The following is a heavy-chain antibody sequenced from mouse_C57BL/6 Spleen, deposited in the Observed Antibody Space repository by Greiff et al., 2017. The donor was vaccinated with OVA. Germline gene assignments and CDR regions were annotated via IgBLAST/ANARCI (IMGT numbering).Heavy chain of an antibody. CDR1: GYTFTDYE. Sequence: QVQLKESGAELVRPGASVTLSCKASGYTFTDYEMHWVKQTPVHGLEWIGAIDPETGGTAYNQKFKGKAILTADKSSSTAYMELRSLTSEDSAVYYCTRNYGSSYGYYAMDYWGQGTSVTVSS. V-gene: IGHV1-15*01. CDR2: IDPETGGT. J-gene: IGHJ4*01. D-gene: IGHD1-1*01. CDR3: TRNYGSSYGYYAMDY.